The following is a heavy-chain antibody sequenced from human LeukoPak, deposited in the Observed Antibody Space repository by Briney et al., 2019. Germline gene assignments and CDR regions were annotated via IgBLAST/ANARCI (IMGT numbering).Heavy chain of an antibody. V-gene: IGHV3-53*01. J-gene: IGHJ3*02. CDR1: GLTLSSNY. CDR2: IYSGGRT. Sequence: GGALRLSCAASGLTLSSNYMSWVGQARGKGVEWVSVIYSGGRTYYSDCVRGGWTISRDNSKNTLYLQMNSLRAEDTAVYYCASKGVQLEPEGDAFDIWGQGTMVTVSS. D-gene: IGHD1-1*01. CDR3: ASKGVQLEPEGDAFDI.